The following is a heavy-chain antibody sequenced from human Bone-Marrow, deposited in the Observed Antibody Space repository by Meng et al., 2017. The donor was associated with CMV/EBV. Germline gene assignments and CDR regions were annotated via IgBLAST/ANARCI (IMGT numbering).Heavy chain of an antibody. V-gene: IGHV4-59*12. CDR3: ARDYCSSTHCYMAVALFDNWFDP. Sequence: SETLSLTCTVSGGSISSYYWSWIRQPPGKGLEWIGYIYYSGSTNYNPSLKSQVTISLDTSKNQFSLKLSSLTAADTAVYSCARDYCSSTHCYMAVALFDNWFDPWGQGTLVTVSS. CDR2: IYYSGST. CDR1: GGSISSYY. J-gene: IGHJ5*02. D-gene: IGHD2-2*02.